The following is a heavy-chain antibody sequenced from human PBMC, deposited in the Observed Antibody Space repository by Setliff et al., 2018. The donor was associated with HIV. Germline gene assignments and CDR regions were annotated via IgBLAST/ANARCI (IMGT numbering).Heavy chain of an antibody. V-gene: IGHV3-72*01. CDR3: ARAHDNHDSSGYSHDS. CDR1: GFTLSDYY. Sequence: PGGSLRLSCAVSGFTLSDYYMDWVRQAPGKGLEWVGRTRNKANGYITEYGASVQGRFTISRDNAKNMLFLQMNSLRAEDTAVYYCARAHDNHDSSGYSHDSWGQGSLVTVSS. CDR2: TRNKANGYIT. D-gene: IGHD3-22*01. J-gene: IGHJ4*02.